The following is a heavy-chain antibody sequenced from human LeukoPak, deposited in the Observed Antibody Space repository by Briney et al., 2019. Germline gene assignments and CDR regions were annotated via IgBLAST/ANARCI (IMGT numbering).Heavy chain of an antibody. CDR2: MNPNSGNT. CDR3: ARDRGSYSAQSFDY. D-gene: IGHD1-26*01. V-gene: IGHV1-8*01. CDR1: GYTFTSYD. Sequence: ASVKVSCKASGYTFTSYDINWVRQATGQGLEWMGWMNPNSGNTGYAQKFQGRVTMTRNTSISTAYMELSSLRSGDTAVYYCARDRGSYSAQSFDYWGQGTLVTVSS. J-gene: IGHJ4*02.